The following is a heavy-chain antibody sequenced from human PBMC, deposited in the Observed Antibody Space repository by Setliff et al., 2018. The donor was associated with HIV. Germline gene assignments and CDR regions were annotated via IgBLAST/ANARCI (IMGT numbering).Heavy chain of an antibody. J-gene: IGHJ4*02. V-gene: IGHV4-39*01. Sequence: PSETLSLTCTVSGPSITNTDYYWGWVRQSPGKGLEWIANIHFGGSVYRNPSLRSRVTISVDTSWHQFSLKLTSVTAADTAVYYCARHHPSVAVAGPFDRWGQGALVTVSS. D-gene: IGHD6-19*01. CDR3: ARHHPSVAVAGPFDR. CDR1: GPSITNTDYY. CDR2: IHFGGSV.